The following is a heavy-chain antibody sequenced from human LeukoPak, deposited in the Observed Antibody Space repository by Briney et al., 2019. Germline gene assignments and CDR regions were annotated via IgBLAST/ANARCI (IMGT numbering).Heavy chain of an antibody. CDR2: IYQSGST. CDR3: VRERAGTTYGFDM. J-gene: IGHJ3*02. Sequence: ASETLSLTCTVSGGSISDSTYYWGWIRQPPGKGLEWIGSIYQSGSTYHNPSLKSRVTILVDTSKNQFSLKLNSVTAADTAVYYCVRERAGTTYGFDMWGQGTMVTVSS. D-gene: IGHD1-7*01. V-gene: IGHV4-39*07. CDR1: GGSISDSTYY.